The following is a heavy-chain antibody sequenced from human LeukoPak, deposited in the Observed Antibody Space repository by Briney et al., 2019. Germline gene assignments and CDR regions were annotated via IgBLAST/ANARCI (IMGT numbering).Heavy chain of an antibody. D-gene: IGHD3-22*01. CDR2: IYYSGST. Sequence: PSETLSLTCAVSGYSISSGYYWGWIRQPPGKGLEWIGSIYYSGSTYCNPSLKSRVTISVDTSKNQFSLKLSSVTAADTAVYYCAKSESGYYYDSSGVLDYWGQGTLVTVSS. V-gene: IGHV4-38-2*01. CDR1: GYSISSGYY. CDR3: AKSESGYYYDSSGVLDY. J-gene: IGHJ4*02.